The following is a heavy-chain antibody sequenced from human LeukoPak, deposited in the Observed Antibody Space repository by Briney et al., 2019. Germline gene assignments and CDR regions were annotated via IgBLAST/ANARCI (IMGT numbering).Heavy chain of an antibody. V-gene: IGHV4-34*01. Sequence: PSETLSLTCAVYGGSFSGYYWSWIRQPPGKGLEWIGEINHSGSTNYNPSLKSRVTISVDTSKNQFSLKLSSVTAADTAVYYCARGRRGYNYDYWGQGTLVTVS. D-gene: IGHD5-24*01. CDR1: GGSFSGYY. CDR2: INHSGST. J-gene: IGHJ4*02. CDR3: ARGRRGYNYDY.